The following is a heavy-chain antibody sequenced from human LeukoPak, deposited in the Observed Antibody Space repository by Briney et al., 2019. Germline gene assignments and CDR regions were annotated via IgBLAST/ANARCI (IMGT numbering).Heavy chain of an antibody. Sequence: ASVKVSCKASGYTCTSYGISWVRQAPGQGLEWMGWISAYNGNTNYAQKLQGRVTMTTDTSTSTAYMELRSLRSDDTAVYYCARHYYDSSGYPPFIDYWGQGTLVTVSS. J-gene: IGHJ4*02. CDR1: GYTCTSYG. V-gene: IGHV1-18*01. D-gene: IGHD3-22*01. CDR3: ARHYYDSSGYPPFIDY. CDR2: ISAYNGNT.